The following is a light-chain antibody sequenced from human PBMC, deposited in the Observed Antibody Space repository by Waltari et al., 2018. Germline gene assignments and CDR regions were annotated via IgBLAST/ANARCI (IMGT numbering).Light chain of an antibody. CDR3: QAWDSSTPYV. V-gene: IGLV3-1*01. Sequence: SYELTQPPSVSVSPGQTASITCSGDKLGDKYACWYQQKPGQHPVLCIDTDSKRPSVIPERFSGSNSGNTATLTISGTQAMDEADYYCQAWDSSTPYVFGTGTKVTVL. CDR1: KLGDKY. J-gene: IGLJ1*01. CDR2: TDS.